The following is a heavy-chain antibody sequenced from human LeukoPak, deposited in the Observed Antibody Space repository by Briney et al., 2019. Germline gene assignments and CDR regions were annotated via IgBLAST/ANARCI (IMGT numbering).Heavy chain of an antibody. CDR3: ARDFYEWGYYGSGSYYMRFDP. CDR1: GYSISSGYY. J-gene: IGHJ5*02. CDR2: IYHSGST. Sequence: SETLSLTCAVSGYSISSGYYWGWIRQPPGKGLEWIGSIYHSGSTYYNPSLKSRVTISVDTSKNQFSLKLSSATAADTAVYYCARDFYEWGYYGSGSYYMRFDPWGQGTLVTVSS. V-gene: IGHV4-38-2*02. D-gene: IGHD3-10*01.